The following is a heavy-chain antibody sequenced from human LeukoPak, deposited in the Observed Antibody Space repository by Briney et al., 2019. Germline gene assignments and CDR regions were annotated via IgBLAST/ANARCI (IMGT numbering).Heavy chain of an antibody. CDR1: CRSLRSYF. D-gene: IGHD2-2*02. V-gene: IGHV4-4*07. Sequence: ADTLSHPRTVSCRSLRSYFWRGLRQPARKGLEWIGRIYTSGSTNYTPYLKSRVTMSVDTSKNQFSLKLSSVTAADTAVYYCARGQLLHHIDYWGQGTLVTVSS. J-gene: IGHJ4*02. CDR2: IYTSGST. CDR3: ARGQLLHHIDY.